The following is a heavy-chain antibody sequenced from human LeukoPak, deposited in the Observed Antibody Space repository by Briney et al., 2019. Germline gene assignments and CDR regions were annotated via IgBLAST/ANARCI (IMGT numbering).Heavy chain of an antibody. CDR2: IKQDGSEK. Sequence: GGSLRLSCAASGFTFSSYWMSLVRQAPGKGLEWVANIKQDGSEKYYVDSVKGRFTISRDNAKNSLYLQMNSLRAEDTAVYYCARDTPYLRYDYVWGSYRSPRGDYWGQGTLVTVSS. D-gene: IGHD3-16*02. CDR3: ARDTPYLRYDYVWGSYRSPRGDY. J-gene: IGHJ4*02. V-gene: IGHV3-7*01. CDR1: GFTFSSYW.